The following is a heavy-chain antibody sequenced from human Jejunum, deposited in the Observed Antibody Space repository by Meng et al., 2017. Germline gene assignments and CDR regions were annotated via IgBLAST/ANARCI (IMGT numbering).Heavy chain of an antibody. Sequence: GESLKISCAASGFSFSNQWMHWVRQAPGKGLGWVSRSNSDGGSTSYADSVKRRFTISRDNAKNALYLQMNSLRAEDTAGYYCARGDYGLNYWGQGTLVTVSS. V-gene: IGHV3-74*01. CDR3: ARGDYGLNY. CDR2: SNSDGGST. CDR1: GFSFSNQW. J-gene: IGHJ4*02. D-gene: IGHD3-10*01.